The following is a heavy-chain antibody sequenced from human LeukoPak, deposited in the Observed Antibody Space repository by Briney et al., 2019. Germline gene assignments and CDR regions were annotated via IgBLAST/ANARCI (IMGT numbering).Heavy chain of an antibody. D-gene: IGHD3-3*01. J-gene: IGHJ4*02. CDR1: GFTFSTYA. Sequence: GSLRLSCAASGFTFSTYAMSWVRQAPGKGLEWVSGISGSGGSAYHADSVKGRFTISRDNSKNTLYLQMNSLRGDDTALYYCAKGNLEWLSSDNFDYWGQGTLVTVSS. V-gene: IGHV3-23*01. CDR3: AKGNLEWLSSDNFDY. CDR2: ISGSGGSA.